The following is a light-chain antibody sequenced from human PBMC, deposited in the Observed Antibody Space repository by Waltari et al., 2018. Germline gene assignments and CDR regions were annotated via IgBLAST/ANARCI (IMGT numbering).Light chain of an antibody. CDR3: QQYYSTLRT. J-gene: IGKJ1*01. V-gene: IGKV4-1*01. CDR1: QSVLYSSNNKNY. CDR2: WAS. Sequence: DIVISHYPYSLPVSLGERSTINCKSSQSVLYSSNNKNYLAWYQQKPGQPPKLLIYWASTRESGVPDRFSGSGSGTDFTLTISSLQAEDVAVYYCQQYYSTLRTFGQGTKVEIK.